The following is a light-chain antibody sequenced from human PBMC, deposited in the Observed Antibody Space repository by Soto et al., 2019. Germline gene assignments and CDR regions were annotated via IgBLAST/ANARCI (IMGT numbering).Light chain of an antibody. CDR1: QGISSY. Sequence: DIQLTQSPSFLSASAGDRVTITCRASQGISSYLAWYQQKPGKAPKLLIYAASTLQSGVPSRFSGSGSGTEFTLTISSLQPEDFATYYCQQLNSYLSITFGQGTRLEIK. CDR2: AAS. J-gene: IGKJ5*01. V-gene: IGKV1-9*01. CDR3: QQLNSYLSIT.